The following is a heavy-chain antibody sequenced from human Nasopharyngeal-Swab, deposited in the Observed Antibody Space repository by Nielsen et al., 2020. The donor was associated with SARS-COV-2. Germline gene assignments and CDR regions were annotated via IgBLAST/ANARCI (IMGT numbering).Heavy chain of an antibody. CDR2: IYYSGST. D-gene: IGHD1-1*01. J-gene: IGHJ4*02. V-gene: IGHV4-59*12. Sequence: GSLRLSCTVSGGSISSYYWSWIRQPPGKGLEWIGYIYYSGSTNYNPSLKSRVTISVDTSKNQFSLKLSSVTAADTAVYYCARGGNWRFDYWGQGTLVTVSS. CDR1: GGSISSYY. CDR3: ARGGNWRFDY.